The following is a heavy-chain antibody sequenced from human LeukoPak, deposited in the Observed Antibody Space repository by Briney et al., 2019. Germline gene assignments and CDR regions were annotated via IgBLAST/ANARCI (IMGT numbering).Heavy chain of an antibody. Sequence: GGSLRLSCAASGFTFSNYVMSWVRQAPGKGLEWDPSISSSGGSTYYANSVKGRFTLSRDNSKDTLYLQMNNLRVDDTAVYYCAKERGTGYSSSWYSWFDPWGQGTLVTVSS. CDR3: AKERGTGYSSSWYSWFDP. V-gene: IGHV3-23*01. CDR2: ISSSGGST. J-gene: IGHJ5*02. CDR1: GFTFSNYV. D-gene: IGHD6-13*01.